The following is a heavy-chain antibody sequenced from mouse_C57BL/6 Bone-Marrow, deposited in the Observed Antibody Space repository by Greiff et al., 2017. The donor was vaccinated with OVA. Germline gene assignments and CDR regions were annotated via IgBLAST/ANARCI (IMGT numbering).Heavy chain of an antibody. D-gene: IGHD2-5*01. CDR3: TRGYSNYYAMDY. V-gene: IGHV1-15*01. CDR2: IDPDTGGT. J-gene: IGHJ4*01. CDR1: GYTFTDYE. Sequence: QVQLQQSGAELVRPGASVKLSCKASGYTFTDYEMHWVKQTPVHGLEWIGAIDPDTGGTAYNQKFKGKAILTADKSSSTAYMELRSLTSEDSAVYYCTRGYSNYYAMDYWGQGTSVTVS.